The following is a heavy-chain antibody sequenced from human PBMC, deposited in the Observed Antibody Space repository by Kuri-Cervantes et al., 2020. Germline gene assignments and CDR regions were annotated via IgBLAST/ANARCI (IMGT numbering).Heavy chain of an antibody. CDR3: ATAVFTGYYYLDV. J-gene: IGHJ6*03. Sequence: SVKVSCKASGGTFSSYAISWVRQAPEQGLEWMGGIIPIFGTANYAQKFQGRVTITADKSTNTAYMELSSLRSEDTAVYCCATAVFTGYYYLDVWGKGTTVTVSS. CDR1: GGTFSSYA. V-gene: IGHV1-69*06. D-gene: IGHD4-11*01. CDR2: IIPIFGTA.